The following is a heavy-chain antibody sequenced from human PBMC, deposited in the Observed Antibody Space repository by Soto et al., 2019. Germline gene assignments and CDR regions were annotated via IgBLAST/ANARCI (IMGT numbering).Heavy chain of an antibody. Sequence: VGSLRLSGAASGFTFSDAWMSWVRQAPGKGLDWVGRIKSKGDGGTTEYAAPVRGRFTISRDDSKNTLYLQMNSLKTEDTAVYYCTTDLWRIAVVVGSTGYFNPWGQGTPVTVSS. D-gene: IGHD2-15*01. CDR1: GFTFSDAW. CDR3: TTDLWRIAVVVGSTGYFNP. V-gene: IGHV3-15*01. J-gene: IGHJ5*02. CDR2: IKSKGDGGTT.